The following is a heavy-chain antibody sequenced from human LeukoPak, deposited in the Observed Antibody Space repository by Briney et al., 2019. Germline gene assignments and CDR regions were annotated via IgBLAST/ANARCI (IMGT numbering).Heavy chain of an antibody. CDR2: ISGGGERA. CDR1: GILFSNTA. J-gene: IGHJ5*02. Sequence: GGSLRLSCAASGILFSNTAMNWARQSPGRGLEWVSAISGGGERAFYADSVKGRFTISRDNSKNILYLQMNSLTADDTAIYYCGKDGGQYSSGPEFDPRGQGALVTVSS. CDR3: GKDGGQYSSGPEFDP. D-gene: IGHD3-22*01. V-gene: IGHV3-23*01.